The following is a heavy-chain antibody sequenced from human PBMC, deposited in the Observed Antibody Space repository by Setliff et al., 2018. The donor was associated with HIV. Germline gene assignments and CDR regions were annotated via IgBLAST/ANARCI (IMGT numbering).Heavy chain of an antibody. Sequence: GGSLRLSCAASGFTFSSHWMAWVRQAPGKGLEWVANIMQDGSEKFDVDSVMGRFTISRDNAENSLYLQMNSLRVADTAVYYCVRWRGAQSELDYWGQGTLVTVSS. V-gene: IGHV3-7*03. CDR2: IMQDGSEK. D-gene: IGHD3-10*01. CDR1: GFTFSSHW. J-gene: IGHJ4*02. CDR3: VRWRGAQSELDY.